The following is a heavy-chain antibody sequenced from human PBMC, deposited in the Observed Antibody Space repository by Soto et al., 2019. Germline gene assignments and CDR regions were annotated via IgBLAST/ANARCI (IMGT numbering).Heavy chain of an antibody. CDR3: ARDTGYTFGSLNY. V-gene: IGHV1-3*01. Sequence: VELVQTGAEVKKPGASVTISCKASVYTFTDYAFHWVRQAPGQRLEWMGWMNAGVGNTLYSQKFQGRITITSDTAASTAYMGLSILKSEDMAVYYCARDTGYTFGSLNYWGPGTLVTVSS. CDR2: MNAGVGNT. CDR1: VYTFTDYA. J-gene: IGHJ4*02. D-gene: IGHD5-18*01.